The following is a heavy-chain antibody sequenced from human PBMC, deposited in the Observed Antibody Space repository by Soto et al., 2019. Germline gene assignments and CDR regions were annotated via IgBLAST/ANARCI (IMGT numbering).Heavy chain of an antibody. J-gene: IGHJ5*02. CDR3: ARDAYSYCTNGVCAGFDP. V-gene: IGHV1-18*01. D-gene: IGHD2-8*01. CDR2: ISAYNGNT. Sequence: ASVKVSCKASGYTFTSYGISWVRQAPGQGLEWMGWISAYNGNTNYAQKLQGRVTMTTDTSTSTAYMELRSLRSDDTAVYYCARDAYSYCTNGVCAGFDPWGQGTLVTVSS. CDR1: GYTFTSYG.